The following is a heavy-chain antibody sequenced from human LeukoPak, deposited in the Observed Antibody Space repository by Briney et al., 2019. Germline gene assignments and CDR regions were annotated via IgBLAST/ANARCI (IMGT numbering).Heavy chain of an antibody. V-gene: IGHV3-30*02. CDR2: IPYVGSDK. CDR3: ANYLITMIVVVTPGGY. D-gene: IGHD3-22*01. J-gene: IGHJ4*02. Sequence: GGSLRLSCAASGFTFSSNGMHWVRQAPGKGLEWVAFIPYVGSDKYYADSVKGRFTISRDNAKNSLYLQMNSLRAEDTAVYYCANYLITMIVVVTPGGYWGQGTLVTVSS. CDR1: GFTFSSNG.